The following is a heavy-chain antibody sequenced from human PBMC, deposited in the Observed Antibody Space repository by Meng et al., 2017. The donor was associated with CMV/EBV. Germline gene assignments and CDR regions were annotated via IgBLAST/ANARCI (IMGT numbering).Heavy chain of an antibody. J-gene: IGHJ3*02. V-gene: IGHV1-46*01. Sequence: ASVKVSCKASGYTFTSYYMHWVRQAPGQGLEWMGIINPSGGSTSYAQKFQGRVTMTRDTSTSTVYMELSSPRSEDTAVYYCASAGCSSTSCHKGDAFDIWGQGTMVTVSS. D-gene: IGHD2-2*01. CDR2: INPSGGST. CDR1: GYTFTSYY. CDR3: ASAGCSSTSCHKGDAFDI.